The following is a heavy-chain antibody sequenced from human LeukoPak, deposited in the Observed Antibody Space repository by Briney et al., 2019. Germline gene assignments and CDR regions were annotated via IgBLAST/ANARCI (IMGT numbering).Heavy chain of an antibody. CDR2: ISSDGSSE. Sequence: GGSLRLSCAASGFTFRSHAMHWVRQTPGKGLEWVALISSDGSSEHYADSVKGRFGISRDNSKNTLYLQMNSLRAEGTAVYYCARERSVDTAMVLLYWGQGTLVTVSS. V-gene: IGHV3-30*09. CDR3: ARERSVDTAMVLLY. D-gene: IGHD5-18*01. J-gene: IGHJ4*02. CDR1: GFTFRSHA.